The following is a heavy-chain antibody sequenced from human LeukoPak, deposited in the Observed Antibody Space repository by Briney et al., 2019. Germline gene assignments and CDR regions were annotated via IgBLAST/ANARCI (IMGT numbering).Heavy chain of an antibody. CDR2: INPNSGGT. CDR3: ARAPWFGGLTDAFNI. J-gene: IGHJ3*02. V-gene: IGHV1-2*02. Sequence: ASVKVSCKASGYTFTGYYMHWVRQAPGQGLEWVGWINPNSGGTYYAQKFQGRVTMTRDTSISTAYMELSRLRSDDTAVYYCARAPWFGGLTDAFNIWGQGTMVTVSS. D-gene: IGHD3-10*01. CDR1: GYTFTGYY.